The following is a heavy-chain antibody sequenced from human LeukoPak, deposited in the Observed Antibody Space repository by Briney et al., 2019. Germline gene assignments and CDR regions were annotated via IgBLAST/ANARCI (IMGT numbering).Heavy chain of an antibody. CDR2: IYSGGST. Sequence: GGSLRLSCAASGFTVSSNYMSWVRQAPGKGLDWVSVIYSGGSTYYADSVKGRFTISRDNSKNTLYLQMNSLRVEDTAVYYCAKGKRDTAMVPDYWGQGTLVTVSP. J-gene: IGHJ4*02. CDR1: GFTVSSNY. V-gene: IGHV3-66*01. D-gene: IGHD5-18*01. CDR3: AKGKRDTAMVPDY.